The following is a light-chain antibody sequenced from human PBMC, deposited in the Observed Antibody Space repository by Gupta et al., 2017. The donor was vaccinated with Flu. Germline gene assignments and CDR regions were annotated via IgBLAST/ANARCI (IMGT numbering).Light chain of an antibody. Sequence: DIHITQTPSSLYASVGDRVTITCRARQNVTTYLDWYQQKSGKAPKLLIYAASRGQSGVPSRFSGSVSGTEFTLTISSRQPEDFATYYCQQRNSCPSPFGQGTQVDIK. CDR3: QQRNSCPSP. CDR1: QNVTTY. J-gene: IGKJ2*01. CDR2: AAS. V-gene: IGKV1-39*01.